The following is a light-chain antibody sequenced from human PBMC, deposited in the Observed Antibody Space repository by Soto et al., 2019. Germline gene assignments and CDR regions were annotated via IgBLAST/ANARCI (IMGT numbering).Light chain of an antibody. Sequence: DIQMTQSPSSLSASVGDRFTITCRASQSISSWLAWYQQKTGRAPKRPIYDASSLESGVPSRFSGSGSGTEFTLTISSLQPDDVATYYCQQYNSYSPWTFGQGTKVDIK. J-gene: IGKJ1*01. CDR1: QSISSW. CDR2: DAS. CDR3: QQYNSYSPWT. V-gene: IGKV1-5*01.